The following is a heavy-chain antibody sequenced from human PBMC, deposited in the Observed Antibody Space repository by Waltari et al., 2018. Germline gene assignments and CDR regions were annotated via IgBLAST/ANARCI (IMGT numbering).Heavy chain of an antibody. Sequence: EARLVESGGGLIQPGGSLRLSCQASGFSISNNSMSGVRQAPGKGLVWVSGIISIGSTYHADSVRGRFTISRDISKNTVFLQMNNLRAEDTALYHWARSSSDDYRVGYLHLWGQGTLVTVSS. CDR3: ARSSSDDYRVGYLHL. CDR2: IISIGST. J-gene: IGHJ1*01. CDR1: GFSISNNS. V-gene: IGHV3-53*01. D-gene: IGHD4-4*01.